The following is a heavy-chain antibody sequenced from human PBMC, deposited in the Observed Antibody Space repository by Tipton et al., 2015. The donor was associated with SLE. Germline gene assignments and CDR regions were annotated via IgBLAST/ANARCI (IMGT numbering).Heavy chain of an antibody. CDR1: GYTFTGYY. D-gene: IGHD3-9*01. V-gene: IGHV1-2*02. CDR3: ARGTAVLRYFDWLSQWDWFDP. Sequence: QSGAEVKKPGASVKVSCKASGYTFTGYYMHWVRQAPGQGPEWMGWINPNSGGTNYAQKFQGRVTMTRDTSISTAYMELSRLRSDDTAVYYCARGTAVLRYFDWLSQWDWFDPWGQGTLVTVSS. CDR2: INPNSGGT. J-gene: IGHJ5*02.